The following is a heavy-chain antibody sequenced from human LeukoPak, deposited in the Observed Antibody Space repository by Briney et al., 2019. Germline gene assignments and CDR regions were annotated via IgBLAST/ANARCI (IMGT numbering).Heavy chain of an antibody. J-gene: IGHJ5*02. CDR2: IYTSGST. D-gene: IGHD6-19*01. V-gene: IGHV4-4*09. Sequence: SETLSLTCTVSGGSISSYYWSWIRQPPGKGLEWIWYIYTSGSTNYNPSLKSRVTISVDTSKNQFSLKLSSVTAADTAVYYCARHPSVSGWYGNWFDPWGQGTLVNVSS. CDR1: GGSISSYY. CDR3: ARHPSVSGWYGNWFDP.